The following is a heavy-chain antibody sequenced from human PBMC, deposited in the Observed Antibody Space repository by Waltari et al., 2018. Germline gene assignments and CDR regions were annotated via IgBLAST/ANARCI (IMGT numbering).Heavy chain of an antibody. CDR1: GGSISSYY. J-gene: IGHJ4*02. CDR2: IYYSGST. CDR3: ASRRYYYDSSGYQEGYFDY. D-gene: IGHD3-22*01. V-gene: IGHV4-59*01. Sequence: QVQLQESGPGLVKPSETLSLTCTVSGGSISSYYWSWIRQPPGKGLEWIGYIYYSGSTNYNPSLKSRVTISVDTSKNQFSLKLSPVTAADTAVYYCASRRYYYDSSGYQEGYFDYWGQGTLVTVSS.